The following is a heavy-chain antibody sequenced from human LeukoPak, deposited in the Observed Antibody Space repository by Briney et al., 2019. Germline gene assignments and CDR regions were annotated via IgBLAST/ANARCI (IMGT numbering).Heavy chain of an antibody. Sequence: SQTLSLTCTVSGGSISSGSYYWSWIRQPAGKGLEWIGRIYTSGSTNYNPSLKSRVTISVDTSKNQFSLKLSSVTAADTAVYYCARQYSSSWSRGEIDYWGQGTLVTVSS. CDR3: ARQYSSSWSRGEIDY. J-gene: IGHJ4*02. D-gene: IGHD6-13*01. CDR1: GGSISSGSYY. V-gene: IGHV4-61*02. CDR2: IYTSGST.